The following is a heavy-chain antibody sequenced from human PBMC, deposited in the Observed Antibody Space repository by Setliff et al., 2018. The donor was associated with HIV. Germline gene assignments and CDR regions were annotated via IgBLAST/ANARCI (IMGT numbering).Heavy chain of an antibody. V-gene: IGHV4-4*02. D-gene: IGHD6-19*01. CDR2: IYHSGST. CDR1: GGSISRSNW. J-gene: IGHJ4*02. CDR3: ARGDWYDFFDY. Sequence: SETLSLTCAVSGGSISRSNWWSWVRQPPGKGLEWIGEIYHSGSTYYNPSLKSRVTISVDTSKNQFSLKLSSVTAADTAVYYCARGDWYDFFDYWGQGTLVTVSS.